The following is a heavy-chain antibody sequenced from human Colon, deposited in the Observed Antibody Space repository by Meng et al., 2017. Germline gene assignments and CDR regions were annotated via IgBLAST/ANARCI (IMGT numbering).Heavy chain of an antibody. CDR2: IGAYNGNT. D-gene: IGHD6-19*01. CDR3: ARDRQWLGSDY. CDR1: GYIFTTYG. J-gene: IGHJ4*02. V-gene: IGHV1-18*01. Sequence: QVQLVESGAEVKKAGASVKVSCKASGYIFTTYGISWVRQAPGEGLEWMGWIGAYNGNTNSAQKFQDRVTMTTDTSTNTAYMELRSLRSDDTAMYYCARDRQWLGSDYWGQGTLVTVSS.